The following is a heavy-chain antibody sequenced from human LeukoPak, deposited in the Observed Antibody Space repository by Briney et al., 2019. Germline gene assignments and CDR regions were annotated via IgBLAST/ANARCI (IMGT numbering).Heavy chain of an antibody. V-gene: IGHV4-59*08. CDR2: IYYSGST. D-gene: IGHD5/OR15-5a*01. J-gene: IGHJ3*02. CDR3: ARLSTWDAFDI. CDR1: GGPISSYY. Sequence: SETLSLTCTVSGGPISSYYWSWIRQPPGKGLEWIGYIYYSGSTNYNPSLKSRVTISVDTSKNQFSLKLSSVTAADTAVYYCARLSTWDAFDIWGQGTMVTVSS.